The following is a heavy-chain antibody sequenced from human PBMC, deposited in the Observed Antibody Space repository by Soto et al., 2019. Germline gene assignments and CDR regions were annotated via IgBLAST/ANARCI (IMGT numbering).Heavy chain of an antibody. D-gene: IGHD2-21*02. Sequence: PSETLSLTCNVSYGSISNYYWTWARQTPGKGLEWIAFAHSSGTTSSKASLKSRGTISVDTSKSQFYLILRSVTAADTGVYYCARALSVTDCALDVWGQGTMVTVSS. V-gene: IGHV4-59*12. CDR2: AHSSGTT. CDR3: ARALSVTDCALDV. J-gene: IGHJ6*02. CDR1: YGSISNYY.